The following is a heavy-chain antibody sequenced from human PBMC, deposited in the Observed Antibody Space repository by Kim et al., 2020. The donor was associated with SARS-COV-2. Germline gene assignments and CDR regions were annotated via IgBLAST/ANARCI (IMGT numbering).Heavy chain of an antibody. CDR3: ARDLGGYTIFGVVNPPSFDY. V-gene: IGHV3-30-3*01. D-gene: IGHD3-3*01. CDR1: GFTFSSYA. CDR2: ISYDGSNK. J-gene: IGHJ4*02. Sequence: GGSLRLSCAASGFTFSSYAMHWVRQAPGKGLEWVAVISYDGSNKYYADSVKGRFTISRDNSKNTLYLQMNSLRAEDTAVYYCARDLGGYTIFGVVNPPSFDYWGQGTLVTVSS.